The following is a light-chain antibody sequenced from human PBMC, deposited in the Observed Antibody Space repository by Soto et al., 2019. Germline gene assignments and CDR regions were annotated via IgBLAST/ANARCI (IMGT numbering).Light chain of an antibody. J-gene: IGKJ4*01. V-gene: IGKV3-20*01. CDR2: GAS. CDR1: QSVSSNY. CDR3: QQYGSSPVT. Sequence: EIVLTQSPGTLSLSPGERATLSCRASQSVSSNYLAWYQQKPGQAPRLLINGASSRATGIPDRFSGSGSGTDFTLTISRLEPEDFALYYCQQYGSSPVTSGGGTKADIK.